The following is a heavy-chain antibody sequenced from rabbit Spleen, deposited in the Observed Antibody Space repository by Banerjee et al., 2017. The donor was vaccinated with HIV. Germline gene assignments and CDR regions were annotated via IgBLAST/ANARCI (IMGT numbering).Heavy chain of an antibody. V-gene: IGHV1S47*01. Sequence: QEQLVESGGGLVQPGGSLKLSCKASGFGLNTYGLSWGRQAPGKGLEWIAYIDPVFGATYYAPWVNGRFTISSQNAQNTLYLQLNSLTAADTATYFCVRGASSSGYYSLWGPGTLVTVS. J-gene: IGHJ4*01. D-gene: IGHD1-1*01. CDR1: GFGLNTYG. CDR2: IDPVFGAT. CDR3: VRGASSSGYYSL.